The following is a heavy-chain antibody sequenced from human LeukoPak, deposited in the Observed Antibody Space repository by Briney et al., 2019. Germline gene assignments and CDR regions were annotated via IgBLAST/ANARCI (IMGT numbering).Heavy chain of an antibody. J-gene: IGHJ4*01. Sequence: SETLSLTCTVSSGSISTSSYCWGWIRQPPRKGLEWIGSISYSGTTYYNPSLKSRVTISVDTSNNQFSLRLPSVTAADTAGYFCARHPSSAWHADYWGHGTLVTVSS. CDR3: ARHPSSAWHADY. CDR2: ISYSGTT. CDR1: SGSISTSSYC. V-gene: IGHV4-39*01. D-gene: IGHD6-25*01.